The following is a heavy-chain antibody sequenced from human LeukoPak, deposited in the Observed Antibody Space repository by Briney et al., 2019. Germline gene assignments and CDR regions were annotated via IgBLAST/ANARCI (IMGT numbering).Heavy chain of an antibody. Sequence: GGSLRLSCAVSGFTFSSYWMSWFRQAPGKGLEWVANIDQDGSQKFSVDSVKGRFTISRDNAKNSLSLQMNSLRVEDTAVYYCARDWFDGDYDRFDYWGQGTLVTVSS. J-gene: IGHJ4*02. D-gene: IGHD4-17*01. CDR1: GFTFSSYW. CDR3: ARDWFDGDYDRFDY. V-gene: IGHV3-7*03. CDR2: IDQDGSQK.